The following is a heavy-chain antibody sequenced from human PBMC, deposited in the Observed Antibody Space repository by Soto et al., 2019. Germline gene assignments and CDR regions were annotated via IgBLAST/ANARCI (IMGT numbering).Heavy chain of an antibody. CDR3: ASGSAGYCSGGSCYSDYYYGMDV. V-gene: IGHV1-69*06. CDR1: GDTFSSYA. Sequence: SVKVSCKASGDTFSSYAISWVRQAPGQGLEWMGGIIPIFGTANYAQKFQGRVTITADKSTSTAYMELSSLRSEDTAVYYCASGSAGYCSGGSCYSDYYYGMDVWGQGTTVTVSS. J-gene: IGHJ6*02. CDR2: IIPIFGTA. D-gene: IGHD2-15*01.